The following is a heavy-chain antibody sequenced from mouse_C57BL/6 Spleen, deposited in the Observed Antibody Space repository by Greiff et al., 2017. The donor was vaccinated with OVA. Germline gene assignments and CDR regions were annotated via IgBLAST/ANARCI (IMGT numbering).Heavy chain of an antibody. CDR3: ARVDYGNYGAMDY. Sequence: VQLQQSGPELVKPGASVKISCKASGYTFTDYYMNWVKQSHGKSLEWIGDINPNNGGTSYNQKFKGKATLTVDKSSSTAYMELRSLTSEDSAVYYCARVDYGNYGAMDYWGQGTSVTVSS. J-gene: IGHJ4*01. CDR1: GYTFTDYY. V-gene: IGHV1-26*01. D-gene: IGHD2-1*01. CDR2: INPNNGGT.